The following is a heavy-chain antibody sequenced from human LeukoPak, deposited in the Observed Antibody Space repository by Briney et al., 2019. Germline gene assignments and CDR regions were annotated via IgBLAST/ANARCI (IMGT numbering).Heavy chain of an antibody. V-gene: IGHV3-23*01. J-gene: IGHJ4*02. CDR3: AKSGGIAAAQQMDY. CDR1: GFTFSSYA. Sequence: GGSLRLSCAASGFTFSSYAMNWVRQAPGKGLEWVSGISGSGGYTSYADSVKGRFTISRDSSKSTLYLQMNSLRAEDTAVYYCAKSGGIAAAQQMDYWGQGTLVTVSS. D-gene: IGHD6-13*01. CDR2: ISGSGGYT.